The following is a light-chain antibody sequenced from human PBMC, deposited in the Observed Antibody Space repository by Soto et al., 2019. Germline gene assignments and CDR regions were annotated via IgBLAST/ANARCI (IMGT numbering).Light chain of an antibody. CDR1: QSMSSY. CDR2: DAS. Sequence: DIQMTQSPSTLSASVGDRVSITCRASQSMSSYLAWYQQKPGKAPKLLIYDASTLESGVPSRFSGRGSGTEFTLTISSRQPDDFATYYCQQYKSFSPYTFGQGTRLEI. V-gene: IGKV1-5*01. CDR3: QQYKSFSPYT. J-gene: IGKJ2*01.